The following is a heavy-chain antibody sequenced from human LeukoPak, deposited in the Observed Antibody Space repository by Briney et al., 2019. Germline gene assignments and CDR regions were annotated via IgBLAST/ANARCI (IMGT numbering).Heavy chain of an antibody. Sequence: SETLSLTCAVYGGSFSGYYWSWIRQPPGKGLEWIGEISHSGSTNYNPSLKSRVTISVDTSKNQFSLKLSSVTAADTAVYYCARGQRYGANYWGQGTLVTVSS. CDR1: GGSFSGYY. V-gene: IGHV4-34*01. D-gene: IGHD4-17*01. CDR2: ISHSGST. J-gene: IGHJ4*02. CDR3: ARGQRYGANY.